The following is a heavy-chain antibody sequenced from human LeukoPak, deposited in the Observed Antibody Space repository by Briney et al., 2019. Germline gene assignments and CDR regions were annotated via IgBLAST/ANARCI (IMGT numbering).Heavy chain of an antibody. J-gene: IGHJ4*02. Sequence: PSETLSFTCTVSGGSISSYYWSWIRQPPGKGLEWIGYIYYSGSTNYNPSLKSRVTISVDTSKNQFSLKLSSVTAADTAVYYCAREPYNWGQGTLVTVSS. D-gene: IGHD4-11*01. V-gene: IGHV4-59*01. CDR2: IYYSGST. CDR1: GGSISSYY. CDR3: AREPYN.